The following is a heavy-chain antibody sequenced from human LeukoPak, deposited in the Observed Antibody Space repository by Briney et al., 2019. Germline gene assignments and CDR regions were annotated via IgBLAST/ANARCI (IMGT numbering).Heavy chain of an antibody. CDR2: ICSSSSDL. Sequence: PGGSLRLSCAASGFSFHINSMNWVRQAPGKGLEWVSSICSSSSDLNYADSVKGRFTISRDNAEKSLYLQMNSLRAEDTAVYYCARDRGSFGSTQYAFDIWGQGTIVTVSS. V-gene: IGHV3-21*01. J-gene: IGHJ3*02. CDR3: ARDRGSFGSTQYAFDI. CDR1: GFSFHINS. D-gene: IGHD3-10*01.